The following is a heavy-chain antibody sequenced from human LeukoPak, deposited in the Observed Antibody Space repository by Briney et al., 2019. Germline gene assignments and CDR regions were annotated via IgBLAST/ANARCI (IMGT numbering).Heavy chain of an antibody. D-gene: IGHD2-15*01. J-gene: IGHJ4*02. V-gene: IGHV4-4*07. CDR3: ARLPLEYCSGGSCYSGYFDY. Sequence: SETLSLTCTVSGGSISSYYCSWIRQPAGKGLEWIGRIYTSRSTNYNPSLKSRVTISVDTSKNQFSLKLSSVTAAEMAMYYCARLPLEYCSGGSCYSGYFDYWGQGTLVTVSS. CDR1: GGSISSYY. CDR2: IYTSRST.